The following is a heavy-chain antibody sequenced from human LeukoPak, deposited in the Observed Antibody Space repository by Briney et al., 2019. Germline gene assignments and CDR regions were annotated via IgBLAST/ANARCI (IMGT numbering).Heavy chain of an antibody. CDR2: IHISGNT. CDR1: GGSISSGSYC. CDR3: ARTTEGGYTYGYFYYYYMDV. V-gene: IGHV4-61*09. J-gene: IGHJ6*03. Sequence: SETLSLTCTVSGGSISSGSYCWSWIRQPAGKGLEWIGHIHISGNTNYNPSLKSRVTISVDTSKNQFSLKLSSVTAADTAVYYCARTTEGGYTYGYFYYYYMDVWGKGTTVTISS. D-gene: IGHD5-18*01.